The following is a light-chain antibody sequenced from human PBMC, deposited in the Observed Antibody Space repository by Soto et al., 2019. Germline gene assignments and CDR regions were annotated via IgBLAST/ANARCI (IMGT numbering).Light chain of an antibody. Sequence: EIVMTQSPATLSASPGERATLSCRAGESISNNLAWYQQKPGQAPRLLIYGAATRAAGVPARFSGRGSGTEFTLTISSLQSEDFGVYYCQQYNNWPGTFGQGTKVEIK. J-gene: IGKJ1*01. V-gene: IGKV3-15*01. CDR2: GAA. CDR3: QQYNNWPGT. CDR1: ESISNN.